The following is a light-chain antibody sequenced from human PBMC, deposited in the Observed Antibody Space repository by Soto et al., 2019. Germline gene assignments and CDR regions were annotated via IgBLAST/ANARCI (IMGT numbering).Light chain of an antibody. CDR3: QSYHSCLRGXGYV. V-gene: IGLV1-40*01. J-gene: IGLJ1*01. Sequence: QSPLRQPPLVSGAPVQKVTISYSGSSSNLWALDDLHWYQQLQGTAPKLRIYGNSSRPSGFPERFSGSKSGTSASLAITGLQAEDEVDYYCQSYHSCLRGXGYVVGTGNKVXVX. CDR2: GNS. CDR1: SSNLWALDD.